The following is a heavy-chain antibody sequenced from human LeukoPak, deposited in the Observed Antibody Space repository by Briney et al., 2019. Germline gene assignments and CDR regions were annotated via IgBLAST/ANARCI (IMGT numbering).Heavy chain of an antibody. CDR3: ARDLPGRWLRLA. CDR2: IIPILGIA. J-gene: IGHJ4*02. CDR1: GYTFTGYY. Sequence: SVKVSCKASGYTFTGYYMHWVRQAPGQGLEWMGRIIPILGIANYAQKFQGRVTITADKSTSTAYMELSSLRSEDTAVYYCARDLPGRWLRLAWGQGTLVTVSS. V-gene: IGHV1-69*04. D-gene: IGHD5-24*01.